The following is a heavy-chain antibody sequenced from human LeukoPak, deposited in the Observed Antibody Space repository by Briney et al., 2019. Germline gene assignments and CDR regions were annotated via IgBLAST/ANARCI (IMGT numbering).Heavy chain of an antibody. CDR3: ARASSIGAAGLFDS. Sequence: PGGCLRLSCAASGFTVSSIDMNWVRQAPGKGLEWVSVIYSGGTTYYADSVNGRFTISRDNSKNTLYLQMNSLRAEDTAVYYCARASSIGAAGLFDSWGQGTLVTVSS. D-gene: IGHD6-13*01. CDR1: GFTVSSID. J-gene: IGHJ4*02. CDR2: IYSGGTT. V-gene: IGHV3-53*01.